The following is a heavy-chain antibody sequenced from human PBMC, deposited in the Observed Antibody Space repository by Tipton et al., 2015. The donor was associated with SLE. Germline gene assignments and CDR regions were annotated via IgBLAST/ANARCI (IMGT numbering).Heavy chain of an antibody. CDR2: IYYSGST. V-gene: IGHV4-39*02. CDR1: GDSISSSGYY. CDR3: AREFLNPVTTVHYYFDL. D-gene: IGHD4-11*01. J-gene: IGHJ2*01. Sequence: TLSLTCTVSGDSISSSGYYWSGLRQPPGKGLELIGSIYYSGSTYYNPSLKSRVTISVDTSKNQFSLKLTSLSAADTAVYYCAREFLNPVTTVHYYFDLWGRGTLVTVSS.